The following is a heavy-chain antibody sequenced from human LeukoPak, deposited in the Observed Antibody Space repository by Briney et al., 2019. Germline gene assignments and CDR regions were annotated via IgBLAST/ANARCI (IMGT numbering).Heavy chain of an antibody. CDR2: ISSGSSYI. CDR1: GFTFNTYS. D-gene: IGHD3-10*01. Sequence: RPGGSLRLSCAASGFTFNTYSMNWVRQAPGKGLEWVSSISSGSSYIYYADSVKGRFTISRDNAKNSLYLQMNSLRAEDTALYYCARVGTRPMVRGVIAHDAFDIWGQGTMVTVSS. CDR3: ARVGTRPMVRGVIAHDAFDI. J-gene: IGHJ3*02. V-gene: IGHV3-21*04.